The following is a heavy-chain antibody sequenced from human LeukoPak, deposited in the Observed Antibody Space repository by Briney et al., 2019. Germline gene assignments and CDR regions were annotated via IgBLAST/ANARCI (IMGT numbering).Heavy chain of an antibody. Sequence: GASVKVSCKASGYTFSTYAIHWVRQAPGQRLEWMGWINTGSGKAEYSQMFQGRVTFTRDTSASTAYMELSSLRSEDTALYYCAREAFGTSRPSDYWGQGTLVTVSS. J-gene: IGHJ4*02. D-gene: IGHD1-14*01. CDR1: GYTFSTYA. V-gene: IGHV1-3*04. CDR2: INTGSGKA. CDR3: AREAFGTSRPSDY.